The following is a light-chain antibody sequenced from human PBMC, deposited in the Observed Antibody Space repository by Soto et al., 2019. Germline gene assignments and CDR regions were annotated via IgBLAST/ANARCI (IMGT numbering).Light chain of an antibody. CDR2: DVS. CDR1: SSDIGDYKY. Sequence: QSALTQPASVSGSPGQSITISCTGSSSDIGDYKYVSWYKHHPGKAPKLMIYDVSNRPSGVYNRFSGSKSGNTASLTISGLQAEDEADYYCSSYTSTNFVIFGGGTKLTVL. J-gene: IGLJ2*01. CDR3: SSYTSTNFVI. V-gene: IGLV2-14*03.